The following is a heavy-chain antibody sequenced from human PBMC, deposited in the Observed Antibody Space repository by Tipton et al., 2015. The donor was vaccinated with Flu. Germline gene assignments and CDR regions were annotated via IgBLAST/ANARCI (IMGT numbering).Heavy chain of an antibody. J-gene: IGHJ4*02. Sequence: TLSLTCTVSGGSVSSDYWSWIRQPAGKGLEWIGRIYSSGSTTYNLTLKSRVTMSVDTSKSQFSLKLRSVTAADTAVYYCARGSGSGAYVIFDYWGQGTLVTVSS. V-gene: IGHV4-4*07. CDR2: IYSSGST. D-gene: IGHD3-10*01. CDR1: GGSVSSDY. CDR3: ARGSGSGAYVIFDY.